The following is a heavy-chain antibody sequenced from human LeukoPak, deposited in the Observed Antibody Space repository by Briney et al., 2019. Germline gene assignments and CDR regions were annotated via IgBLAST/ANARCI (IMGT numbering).Heavy chain of an antibody. CDR1: GHTFTGYY. CDR2: INPSGGST. J-gene: IGHJ4*02. CDR3: ARDQQLVGTYYDY. Sequence: ASVKVSCKASGHTFTGYYMHWVRQAPGQGLEWMGIINPSGGSTSYAQKFQGRVTMTRDTSTSTVYMELSSLRSEDTAVYYCARDQQLVGTYYDYWGQGTLVTVSS. V-gene: IGHV1-46*01. D-gene: IGHD6-13*01.